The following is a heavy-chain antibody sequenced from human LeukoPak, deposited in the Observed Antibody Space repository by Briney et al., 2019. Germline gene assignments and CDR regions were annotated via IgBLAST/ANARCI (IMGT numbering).Heavy chain of an antibody. Sequence: ASVKVSCKASAYTFSGYYIHWVRQAPGQGLEWMGIINPSGGSTSYAQKFQGRVTMTRDTSTSTVYMELSSLRSEDTAVYYCARGSRVGVRGPFDPWGQGTLVTVSS. V-gene: IGHV1-46*03. J-gene: IGHJ5*02. CDR2: INPSGGST. D-gene: IGHD3-10*02. CDR3: ARGSRVGVRGPFDP. CDR1: AYTFSGYY.